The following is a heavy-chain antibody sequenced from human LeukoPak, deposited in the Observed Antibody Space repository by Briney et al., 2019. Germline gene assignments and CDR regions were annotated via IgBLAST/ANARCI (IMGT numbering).Heavy chain of an antibody. V-gene: IGHV4-31*03. D-gene: IGHD4-11*01. CDR2: IYYSGNT. J-gene: IGHJ4*02. CDR3: AKEGGGNYLLDY. Sequence: SETLSLTCTVSGGSISSGGYYWSWIRQHPGKGLEWIGYIYYSGNTNYNPSLKSRVTISVDKSKNQFSLKLSSVTAADTAVYYCAKEGGGNYLLDYWGQGTLVTVS. CDR1: GGSISSGGYY.